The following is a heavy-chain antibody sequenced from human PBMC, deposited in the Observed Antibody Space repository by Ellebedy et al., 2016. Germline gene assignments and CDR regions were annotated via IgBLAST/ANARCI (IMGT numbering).Heavy chain of an antibody. Sequence: GESLKISXAASGFTFSSYSMNWVRQAPGKGLEWVSYISSSSSTIYYADSVKGRFTISRDNAKNSLYLQMNSLRAEDTAVYYCARECCGGDCYPDYWGQGTLVTVSS. D-gene: IGHD2-21*02. CDR3: ARECCGGDCYPDY. CDR2: ISSSSSTI. CDR1: GFTFSSYS. V-gene: IGHV3-48*04. J-gene: IGHJ4*02.